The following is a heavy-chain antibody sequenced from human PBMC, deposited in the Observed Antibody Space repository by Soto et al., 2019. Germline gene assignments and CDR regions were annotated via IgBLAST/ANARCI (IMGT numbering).Heavy chain of an antibody. D-gene: IGHD3-10*01. J-gene: IGHJ5*02. Sequence: GASVKVSCKASGYTFTSYAMYWVRQAPGQRLEWMGWINAGNGNTKYSQKLQGRVTMTTDTSTSTAYMELRSLRSDDTAVYYCARESLWFGELFGDVPNRQFDPWGQGTVVTVSS. V-gene: IGHV1-3*01. CDR2: INAGNGNT. CDR1: GYTFTSYA. CDR3: ARESLWFGELFGDVPNRQFDP.